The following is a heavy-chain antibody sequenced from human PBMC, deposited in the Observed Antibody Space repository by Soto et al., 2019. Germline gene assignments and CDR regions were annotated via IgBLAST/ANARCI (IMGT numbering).Heavy chain of an antibody. J-gene: IGHJ4*02. V-gene: IGHV1-18*01. Sequence: ASAKVSCKASGYTFTSYGISWVRQAPGQGLEWMGWISAYNGNTNYAQKLQGRVTMTTDTSTSTAYMELRSLRSDDTAVYYCARDPKIDYYDSSGPPDYWGQGTLVTVSS. CDR3: ARDPKIDYYDSSGPPDY. D-gene: IGHD3-22*01. CDR2: ISAYNGNT. CDR1: GYTFTSYG.